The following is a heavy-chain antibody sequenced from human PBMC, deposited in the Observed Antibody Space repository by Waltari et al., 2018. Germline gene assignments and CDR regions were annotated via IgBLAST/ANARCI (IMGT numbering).Heavy chain of an antibody. CDR1: GFTFSSYG. CDR2: IWYDGSNI. CDR3: ARDHSGQAYCGGDCWGYFNY. V-gene: IGHV3-33*01. D-gene: IGHD2-21*02. J-gene: IGHJ4*02. Sequence: QVQLVESGGGVVQPGRSLRLYCAASGFTFSSYGMCWHRQHLGKGLGWVAVIWYDGSNIYDADSVNGRFTISRNNSKNTLYLQMNSLRAEDTAVYYCARDHSGQAYCGGDCWGYFNYWGQGTLVTVSS.